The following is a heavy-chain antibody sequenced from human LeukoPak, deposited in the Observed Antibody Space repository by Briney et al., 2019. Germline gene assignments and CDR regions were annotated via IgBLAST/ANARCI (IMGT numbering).Heavy chain of an antibody. CDR2: INHSGST. Sequence: SETLSLTCAVYGGSFSGYYWSWIRQPPGKGLEWIGEINHSGSTNYNPSLKSRVTISVDTSKNQFSPKLSSVTAADTAVYYCARGRVWGSYRQNFDYWGQGTLVTVSS. CDR1: GGSFSGYY. V-gene: IGHV4-34*01. CDR3: ARGRVWGSYRQNFDY. J-gene: IGHJ4*02. D-gene: IGHD3-16*02.